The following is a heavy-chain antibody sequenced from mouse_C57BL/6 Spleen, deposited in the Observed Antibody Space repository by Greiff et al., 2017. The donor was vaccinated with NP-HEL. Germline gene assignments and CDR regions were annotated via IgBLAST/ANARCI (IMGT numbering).Heavy chain of an antibody. CDR1: GYTFTSCW. Sequence: QVQLQQPGAELVRPGSSVKLSCKASGYTFTSCWMHWVKQRPIQGLEWIGNIDPSDSETHYNQKFKDKATLTVDKSSSTAYMQLSSLTSEDSAVYYCARTGAGYFDYWGQGTTLTVSS. J-gene: IGHJ2*01. CDR3: ARTGAGYFDY. D-gene: IGHD3-3*01. CDR2: IDPSDSET. V-gene: IGHV1-52*01.